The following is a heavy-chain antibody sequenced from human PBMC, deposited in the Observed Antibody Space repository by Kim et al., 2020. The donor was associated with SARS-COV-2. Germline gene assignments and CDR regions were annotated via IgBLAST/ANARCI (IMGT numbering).Heavy chain of an antibody. Sequence: DSVESRFTIVRDNSKKTLYLQMNGMRAEDRAVYYCARDMTMCGVIMHGLDVWGQGTTVTVSS. J-gene: IGHJ6*02. CDR3: ARDMTMCGVIMHGLDV. D-gene: IGHD3-3*01. V-gene: IGHV3-30*07.